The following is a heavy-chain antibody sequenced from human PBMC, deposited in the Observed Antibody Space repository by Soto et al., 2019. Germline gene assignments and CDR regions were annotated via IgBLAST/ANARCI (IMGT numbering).Heavy chain of an antibody. CDR1: GGSISSSSYY. Sequence: SETLSLTCTVSGGSISSSSYYWGWIRQPPGKGLEWIGSIYYSGSTNYNPSLKSRVTISVDTSKNQFSLKLSSVTAADTAVYYCARGGYYGSGILYYYGMDVWGQGTTVTVSS. CDR3: ARGGYYGSGILYYYGMDV. J-gene: IGHJ6*02. V-gene: IGHV4-39*07. CDR2: IYYSGST. D-gene: IGHD3-10*01.